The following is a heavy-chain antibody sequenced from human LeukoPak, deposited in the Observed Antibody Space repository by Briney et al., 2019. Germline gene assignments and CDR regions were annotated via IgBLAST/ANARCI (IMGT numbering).Heavy chain of an antibody. CDR2: IYYSGGT. CDR1: GGSLSSYY. D-gene: IGHD2-2*01. CDR3: ARHGPYAAGFDP. J-gene: IGHJ5*02. Sequence: SETLSLTCTVSGGSLSSYYWSWIRQPPGKGLGWIGYIYYSGGTNYNPSLKSRVTISVYTSKNQFSLKLTSVTAADTAVYYCARHGPYAAGFDPWGQGTLVTASS. V-gene: IGHV4-59*08.